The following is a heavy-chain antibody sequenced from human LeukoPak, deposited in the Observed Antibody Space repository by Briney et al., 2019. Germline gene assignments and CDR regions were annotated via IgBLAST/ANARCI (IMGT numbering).Heavy chain of an antibody. V-gene: IGHV3-23*01. CDR2: ISSSGGST. Sequence: GGPLRLSCAASGFTFSPYWMHWVRQAPGKGLEWVSAISSSGGSTYYADSVKGRFTISRDTSKNTLYLQMNSLRAEDTAVYYCAKDSDSSGPDYFDSWGQGTLVSVSS. D-gene: IGHD3-22*01. CDR3: AKDSDSSGPDYFDS. CDR1: GFTFSPYW. J-gene: IGHJ4*02.